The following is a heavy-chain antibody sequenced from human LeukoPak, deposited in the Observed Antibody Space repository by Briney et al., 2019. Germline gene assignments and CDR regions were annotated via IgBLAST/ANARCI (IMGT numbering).Heavy chain of an antibody. CDR1: GSTFSSYA. CDR3: AKGRNYDYPWSITDP. Sequence: PGGSLRLSCAASGSTFSSYAMSWVRQAPGKGLEWVSAISGSGGSTYYADSVKGRFTISRDNSKNTLYLQMNSLRAEDTAVYYCAKGRNYDYPWSITDPWGQGTLVTVSS. D-gene: IGHD5-12*01. J-gene: IGHJ5*02. CDR2: ISGSGGST. V-gene: IGHV3-23*01.